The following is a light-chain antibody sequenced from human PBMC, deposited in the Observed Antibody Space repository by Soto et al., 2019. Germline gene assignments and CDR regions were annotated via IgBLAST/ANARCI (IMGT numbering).Light chain of an antibody. CDR1: QSVSSIY. CDR3: QQRSNWPRLT. J-gene: IGKJ4*01. Sequence: EIVLTQSPGTLSLSPGERATLSCRASQSVSSIYLAWYQQKPGQAPRLLIYDASNRATGIPARFSGSGSGTDFTLTISSLEPEDFAVYYCQQRSNWPRLTFGGGTKVDIK. V-gene: IGKV3-11*01. CDR2: DAS.